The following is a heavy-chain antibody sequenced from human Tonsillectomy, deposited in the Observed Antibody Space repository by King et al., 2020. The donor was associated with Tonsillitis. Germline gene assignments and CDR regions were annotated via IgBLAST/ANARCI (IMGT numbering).Heavy chain of an antibody. D-gene: IGHD3-16*01. CDR3: ASTWGAFDI. Sequence: VQLVETGGGLVQPGGSLRLSCAASGFTFSTYWMSWVRQAPGKGLEWVANIKHDGSDNYYVDSVKGRFTISRDNAKNSLYLQMNSLRAEDTAVYYCASTWGAFDIWGQGTMVTVSS. CDR1: GFTFSTYW. J-gene: IGHJ3*02. CDR2: IKHDGSDN. V-gene: IGHV3-7*03.